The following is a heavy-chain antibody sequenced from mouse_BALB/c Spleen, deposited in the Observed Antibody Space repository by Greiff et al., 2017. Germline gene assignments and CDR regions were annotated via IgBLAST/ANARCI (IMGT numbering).Heavy chain of an antibody. CDR3: ARDYGNYFDY. Sequence: DVKLVESGGGLVQPGGSLRLSCATSGFTFTDYYMSWVRQPPGKALEWLGFIRNKANGYTTEYSASVKGRFTISRDNSQSILYLQMNTLRAEDSATYYCARDYGNYFDYWGQGTTLTVSS. CDR1: GFTFTDYY. J-gene: IGHJ2*01. CDR2: IRNKANGYTT. V-gene: IGHV7-3*02. D-gene: IGHD2-1*01.